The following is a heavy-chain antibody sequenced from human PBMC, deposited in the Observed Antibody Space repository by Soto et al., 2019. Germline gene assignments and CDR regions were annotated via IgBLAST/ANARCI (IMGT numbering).Heavy chain of an antibody. J-gene: IGHJ3*02. CDR3: ARDRGRDCSSTSCYDAFDI. D-gene: IGHD2-2*01. CDR1: GGSISSYY. Sequence: SETLSLTCTDSGGSISSYYWSWIRQPPGKGLEWIGYIYYSGSTNYNPSLKSRVTISVDTSKNQFSLKLSSVTAADTAVYYCARDRGRDCSSTSCYDAFDIWGQGTMVTVSS. CDR2: IYYSGST. V-gene: IGHV4-59*01.